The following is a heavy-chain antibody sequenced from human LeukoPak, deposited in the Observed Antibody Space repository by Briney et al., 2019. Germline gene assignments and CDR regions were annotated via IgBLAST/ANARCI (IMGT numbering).Heavy chain of an antibody. CDR2: ISPDGSQT. CDR3: ASPDYYDSTSGDY. Sequence: PGGSLRLSCAASGFSLSNYWMHWVRQAPGKGLMWVSQISPDGSQTFYADSVKGRFTISRDNSKNTLYLQMNSLRAEDTAVYYCASPDYYDSTSGDYWGQGTLVTVSS. J-gene: IGHJ4*02. CDR1: GFSLSNYW. V-gene: IGHV3-74*01. D-gene: IGHD3-22*01.